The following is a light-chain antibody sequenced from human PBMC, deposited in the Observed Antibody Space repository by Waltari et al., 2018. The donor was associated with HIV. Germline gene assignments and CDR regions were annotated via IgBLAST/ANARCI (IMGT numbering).Light chain of an antibody. CDR3: VLDMGSGSWV. CDR2: STN. V-gene: IGLV8-61*01. Sequence: QTVVTQEPSFSVSPGGTVTLTCGLSSGSVSTSYYPTWYQQTPCQAPRTLISSTNTRPSGVPDRCSGSMRGNKAALTNTGGQADDESDYYCVLDMGSGSWVFGVGTKLTVL. CDR1: SGSVSTSYY. J-gene: IGLJ3*02.